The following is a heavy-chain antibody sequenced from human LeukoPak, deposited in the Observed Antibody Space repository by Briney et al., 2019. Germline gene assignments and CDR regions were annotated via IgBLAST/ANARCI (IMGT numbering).Heavy chain of an antibody. V-gene: IGHV3-23*01. J-gene: IGHJ4*02. D-gene: IGHD4-23*01. CDR2: ISGSGDKT. CDR1: GFTFSSDA. CDR3: AKDRSLNGGNSNGYFDY. Sequence: GGSLRLSCAASGFTFSSDAMNWVRQRPGKGLEWVSVISGSGDKTYYADSVKGRFTISRDNSKNTLYLQMNSPRAEDTAVYFCAKDRSLNGGNSNGYFDYWGQGTLVTVSS.